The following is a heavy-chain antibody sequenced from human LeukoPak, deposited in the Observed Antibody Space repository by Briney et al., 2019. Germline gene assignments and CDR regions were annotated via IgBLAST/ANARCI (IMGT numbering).Heavy chain of an antibody. CDR2: IKSDGSST. V-gene: IGHV3-74*01. CDR1: GFTFSSYW. J-gene: IGHJ5*02. CDR3: ARDRVLDH. Sequence: GGSLRLSCAASGFTFSSYWMHWVRQAPGKGLVWVSRIKSDGSSTTYADSVKGRFTISRDNAKNTLYLQMNSLRAEDTAVYYCARDRVLDHWGQGTLVTVSS.